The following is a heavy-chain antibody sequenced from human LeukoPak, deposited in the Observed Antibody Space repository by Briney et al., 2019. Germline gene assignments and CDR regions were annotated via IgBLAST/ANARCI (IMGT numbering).Heavy chain of an antibody. Sequence: GGSLRLSCAASGFTFSSYAMSWVRQAPGKGLEWVGRIKSKTDGGTTDYAAPVKGRFTISRDDSKNTLYLQMNSLKTEDTAVYYCTTDSYYYDSSGYSPFDYWGQGTLVTVSS. CDR1: GFTFSSYA. D-gene: IGHD3-22*01. J-gene: IGHJ4*02. CDR3: TTDSYYYDSSGYSPFDY. CDR2: IKSKTDGGTT. V-gene: IGHV3-15*01.